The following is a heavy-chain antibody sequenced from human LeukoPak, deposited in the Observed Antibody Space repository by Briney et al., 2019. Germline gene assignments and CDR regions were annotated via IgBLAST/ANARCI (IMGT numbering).Heavy chain of an antibody. J-gene: IGHJ6*02. V-gene: IGHV3-23*01. CDR3: ASHVVVTAPYYYGMDV. Sequence: GGSLRLSCAASGFTSTNYAMNWVRQAPGKGLEWVSILIGSSGSTDYADSVKGRFTISRDTSKNTLYLQMNSLRAEDTAVYYCASHVVVTAPYYYGMDVWGQGTTVTVSS. CDR2: LIGSSGST. CDR1: GFTSTNYA. D-gene: IGHD2-21*02.